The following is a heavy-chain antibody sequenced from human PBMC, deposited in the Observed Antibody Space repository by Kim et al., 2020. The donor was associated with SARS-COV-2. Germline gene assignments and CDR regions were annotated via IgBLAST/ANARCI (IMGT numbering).Heavy chain of an antibody. V-gene: IGHV4-39*01. Sequence: YTPSLKSRVTVSADTSNNQFSLKLSSVTAADTAVYYCARRGSSGPTNFDYWGQGTLVTVSS. CDR3: ARRGSSGPTNFDY. J-gene: IGHJ4*02. D-gene: IGHD6-19*01.